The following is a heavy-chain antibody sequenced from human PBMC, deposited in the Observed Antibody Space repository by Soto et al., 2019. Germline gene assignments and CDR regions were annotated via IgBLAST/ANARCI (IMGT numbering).Heavy chain of an antibody. Sequence: GGSLRLSCSAFGFTFSSYTMSWVRQAPGKGLEWVSSISGSGGSPNYADSVQGRFTISRDNPKNTLYLQMNSLRAEDTANYYCEKARCSGGTCYVPEYWGQGALVTVSS. CDR3: EKARCSGGTCYVPEY. CDR1: GFTFSSYT. J-gene: IGHJ4*02. D-gene: IGHD2-15*01. V-gene: IGHV3-23*01. CDR2: ISGSGGSP.